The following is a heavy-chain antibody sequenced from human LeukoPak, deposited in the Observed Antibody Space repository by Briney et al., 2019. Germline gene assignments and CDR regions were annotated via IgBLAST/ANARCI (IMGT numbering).Heavy chain of an antibody. Sequence: GGSLRLSCAASGFTFSSYGMHWVRQAPGKGLEWVALIWYDGSNKYYADSVKGRLTISRDNSKNTLYLQMNSLRAEDAAVYYCAREGPRGNSQFDYWGQGTLVTVSS. D-gene: IGHD2/OR15-2a*01. CDR3: AREGPRGNSQFDY. CDR2: IWYDGSNK. J-gene: IGHJ4*02. CDR1: GFTFSSYG. V-gene: IGHV3-33*01.